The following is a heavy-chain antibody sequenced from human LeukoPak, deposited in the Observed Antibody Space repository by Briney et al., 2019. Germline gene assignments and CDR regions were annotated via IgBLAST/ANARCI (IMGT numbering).Heavy chain of an antibody. CDR2: ISSSGSTI. CDR3: ARERDDFWSHYFDY. CDR1: GFTFSDYY. J-gene: IGHJ4*02. Sequence: TGGSLRLSCAASGFTFSDYYMSWIRQAPGKGLEWVSYISSSGSTIYYADSAKGRFTISRDNAKNSLYLQMNSLRAEDTAVYYCARERDDFWSHYFDYWGQGTLVTVSS. D-gene: IGHD3-3*01. V-gene: IGHV3-11*01.